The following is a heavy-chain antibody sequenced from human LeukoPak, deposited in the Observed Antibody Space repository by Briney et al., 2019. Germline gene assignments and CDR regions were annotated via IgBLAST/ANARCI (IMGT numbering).Heavy chain of an antibody. V-gene: IGHV4-34*01. D-gene: IGHD2-2*02. J-gene: IGHJ6*03. CDR3: ARDFKRWSCSSTSCYSGYYYYYMDV. CDR1: GGSISNYY. Sequence: SETLSLTCTVSGGSISNYYWSWIRQPPGKGLEWIGEINHSGSTNYNPSLKSRVTISVDTSKNQFSLKLSSVTAADTAVYYCARDFKRWSCSSTSCYSGYYYYYMDVWGKGTTVTVSS. CDR2: INHSGST.